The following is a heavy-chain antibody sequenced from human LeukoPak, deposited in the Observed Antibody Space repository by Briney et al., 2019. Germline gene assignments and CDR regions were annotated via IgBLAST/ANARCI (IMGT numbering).Heavy chain of an antibody. Sequence: GGSLRPSCAASGFTFSNYWMTWVRQAPGKGLEWVANINRDGSERYYVDSVKGRFTISRDDAKSSLYLQMNSLRAEDTAVYYCARRNAMDVWGQGTTVIVFS. CDR1: GFTFSNYW. V-gene: IGHV3-7*03. CDR2: INRDGSER. CDR3: ARRNAMDV. J-gene: IGHJ6*02.